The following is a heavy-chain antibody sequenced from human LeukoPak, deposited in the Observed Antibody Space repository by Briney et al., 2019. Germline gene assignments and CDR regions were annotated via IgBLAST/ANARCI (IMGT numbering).Heavy chain of an antibody. Sequence: GGSLRPSCAASGFTFSNYWMTWVRQAPGKGLEWVANINRDGSERYYVDSVKGRFTISRDDAKSSLYLQMNSLRAEDTAVYYCARRNAMDVWGQGTTVIVFS. CDR1: GFTFSNYW. V-gene: IGHV3-7*03. CDR2: INRDGSER. CDR3: ARRNAMDV. J-gene: IGHJ6*02.